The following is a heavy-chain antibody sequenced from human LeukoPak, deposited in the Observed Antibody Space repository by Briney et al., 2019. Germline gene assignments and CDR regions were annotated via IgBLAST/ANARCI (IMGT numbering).Heavy chain of an antibody. J-gene: IGHJ4*02. V-gene: IGHV3-21*01. D-gene: IGHD3-10*01. Sequence: GGSLRPSCAASGFTFSSYSMNWVRQAPGKGLEWVSSISSSSSYIYYADSVKGRLTISRDNAKNSLYLQMNSLRAEDTAVYYCARARTMVRGAYGFWGQGTLVTVSS. CDR3: ARARTMVRGAYGF. CDR2: ISSSSSYI. CDR1: GFTFSSYS.